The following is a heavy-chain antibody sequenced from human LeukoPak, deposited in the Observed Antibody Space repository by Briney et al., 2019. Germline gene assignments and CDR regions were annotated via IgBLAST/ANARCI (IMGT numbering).Heavy chain of an antibody. Sequence: GASVKVSCKASGYTFTGYYMHWVRQAPGQGLEWMGWINPNSGGTNYAQKFQGRVTMTTDTSTSTAYMELRSLRSDDTAVYYCARDTTPPYSYGRLPLGYWGQGTLVTVSS. CDR3: ARDTTPPYSYGRLPLGY. J-gene: IGHJ4*02. CDR2: INPNSGGT. CDR1: GYTFTGYY. V-gene: IGHV1-2*02. D-gene: IGHD5-18*01.